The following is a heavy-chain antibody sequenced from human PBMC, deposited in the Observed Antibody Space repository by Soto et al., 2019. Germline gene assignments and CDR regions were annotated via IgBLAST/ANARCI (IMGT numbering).Heavy chain of an antibody. CDR3: ARSIVPRGVQLWLIYYYGMDV. CDR1: GGSISSYY. Sequence: SETLSLTCTVSGGSISSYYWSWIRQPPGKGLEWIGYIYYSGSTNYNPSLKSRVTISVDTSKNQFSLKLSSVTAADTAVYYCARSIVPRGVQLWLIYYYGMDVWGQGTTVTVSS. CDR2: IYYSGST. J-gene: IGHJ6*02. V-gene: IGHV4-59*01. D-gene: IGHD5-18*01.